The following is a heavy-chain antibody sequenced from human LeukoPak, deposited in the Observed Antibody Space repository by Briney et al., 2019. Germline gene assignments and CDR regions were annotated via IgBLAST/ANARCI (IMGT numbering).Heavy chain of an antibody. D-gene: IGHD1-26*01. J-gene: IGHJ4*02. CDR3: ARDQGGATSY. CDR2: IYTSGSI. V-gene: IGHV4-61*02. CDR1: GGSIKSGSYY. Sequence: SQTLSLTCTVSGGSIKSGSYYWSWIRQPAGKGLEWIGRIYTSGSIDYNPSLESRVTISVDMSKNQFSLKLSSVTAADTAVYYCARDQGGATSYWGQGTLVTVSS.